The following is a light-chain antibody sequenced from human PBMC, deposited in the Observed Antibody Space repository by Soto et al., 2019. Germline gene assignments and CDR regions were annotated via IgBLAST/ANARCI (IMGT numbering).Light chain of an antibody. Sequence: VQMTQSPSSLSASVGDRVTITCRASQDINNYLAWFQQRPGKVPRLLVYAANTLQSGVPSRFSGSGSGTEFTPTISSLQPEDFATYYCLQHNTYPWTFGQGTKVDIK. V-gene: IGKV1-17*03. CDR2: AAN. CDR3: LQHNTYPWT. CDR1: QDINNY. J-gene: IGKJ1*01.